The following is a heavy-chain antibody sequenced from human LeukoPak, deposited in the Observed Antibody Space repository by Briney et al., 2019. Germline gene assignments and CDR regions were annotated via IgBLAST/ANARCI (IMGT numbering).Heavy chain of an antibody. D-gene: IGHD7-27*01. J-gene: IGHJ4*02. V-gene: IGHV3-21*01. CDR1: GFTFSSYT. CDR3: ARDLNWETY. CDR2: ISTSSSYI. Sequence: PGGSLRLSCAASGFTFSSYTMNWVRQAPGKGLEWVSSISTSSSYIYYADSVKGRFTISRDNAKKSLYLQMNSLRAEDTAVYYCARDLNWETYWGQGTLVSVSS.